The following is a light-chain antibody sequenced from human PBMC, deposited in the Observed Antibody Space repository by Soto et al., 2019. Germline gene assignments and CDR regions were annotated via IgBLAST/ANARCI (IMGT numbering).Light chain of an antibody. CDR2: ATS. J-gene: IGKJ1*01. V-gene: IGKV3-20*01. CDR1: QTVNSDY. CDR3: HQFGYSPRT. Sequence: EIVLTQSPGTLSLSPGETATLSCRASQTVNSDYLAWFQQRPGQPPRLLIFATSRRATDIPDRFSGSGSGIDFTPAIRRLEPEDFAVYYCHQFGYSPRTFGQETKVDIK.